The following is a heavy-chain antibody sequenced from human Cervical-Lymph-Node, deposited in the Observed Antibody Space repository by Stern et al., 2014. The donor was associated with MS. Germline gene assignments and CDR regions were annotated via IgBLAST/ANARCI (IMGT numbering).Heavy chain of an antibody. D-gene: IGHD1-26*01. CDR1: GYTFIDYY. Sequence: QVQLVQSGADVKKPGASVTVSCRTSGYTFIDYYIHWVRQAHGQGLEWMGISNLSDGATTYAQKFQGRVTMTRDTSTNTAYMQLGSLTSEDTAVFFCAREGADNDAFDVWGQGTMVTVSS. J-gene: IGHJ3*01. CDR3: AREGADNDAFDV. V-gene: IGHV1-46*03. CDR2: SNLSDGAT.